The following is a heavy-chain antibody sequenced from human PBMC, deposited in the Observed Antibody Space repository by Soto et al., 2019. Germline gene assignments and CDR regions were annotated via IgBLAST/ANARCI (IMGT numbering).Heavy chain of an antibody. Sequence: QVQLVQSGAEVKKPGASVKVSCKASGYTFTSYYMHRVRQAPGQGLEWMGIINPSGGSTSYAQKFQGRVTMTRDTSTSTVYMELSSLRSEDTAVYYCAREWVVVVPAAIPLHYYYGMDVWGQGTTVTVSS. CDR3: AREWVVVVPAAIPLHYYYGMDV. D-gene: IGHD2-2*02. CDR2: INPSGGST. CDR1: GYTFTSYY. J-gene: IGHJ6*02. V-gene: IGHV1-46*01.